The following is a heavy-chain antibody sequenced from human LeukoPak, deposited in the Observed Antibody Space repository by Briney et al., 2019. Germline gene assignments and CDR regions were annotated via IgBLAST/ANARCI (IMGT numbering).Heavy chain of an antibody. D-gene: IGHD2-21*02. J-gene: IGHJ4*02. CDR3: ARGFNHIVVVTGLSPAHPFDY. CDR1: GFTFSDYY. CDR2: ISSSGSTI. V-gene: IGHV3-11*01. Sequence: GGSLRLSCAASGFTFSDYYMSWIRQAPGKGLEWVSYISSSGSTIYYADSVKGRFTISRDNAKNSLYLQMNSLRAEDTAVYYCARGFNHIVVVTGLSPAHPFDYWGQGTLVTVSS.